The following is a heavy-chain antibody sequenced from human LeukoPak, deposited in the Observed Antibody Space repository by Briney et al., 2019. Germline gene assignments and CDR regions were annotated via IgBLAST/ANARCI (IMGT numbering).Heavy chain of an antibody. Sequence: GESLKISRKGSGYSFSSYWIGWVRQMPGKGLEWIGVIYPGDSDTRYSPSFHGQVTISADKSLSTAHLQWSSLKASDTAMYYCARRVRSANWYFDLWGRGTLVTVSS. CDR2: IYPGDSDT. J-gene: IGHJ2*01. V-gene: IGHV5-51*01. CDR1: GYSFSSYW. CDR3: ARRVRSANWYFDL.